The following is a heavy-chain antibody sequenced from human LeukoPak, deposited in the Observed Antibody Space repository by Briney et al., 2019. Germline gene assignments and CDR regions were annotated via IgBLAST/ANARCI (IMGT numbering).Heavy chain of an antibody. CDR3: ARSTAASASDY. Sequence: GGSLRLSCAAAGFIFSNNAMTWVRQAPGKGLEWVSSITASGDRTFNADSVKGRFTISRDNSKNTLYLLMSSLRAEDTALYYCARSTAASASDYWGQGTLVTVSS. V-gene: IGHV3-23*01. J-gene: IGHJ4*02. D-gene: IGHD6-13*01. CDR1: GFIFSNNA. CDR2: ITASGDRT.